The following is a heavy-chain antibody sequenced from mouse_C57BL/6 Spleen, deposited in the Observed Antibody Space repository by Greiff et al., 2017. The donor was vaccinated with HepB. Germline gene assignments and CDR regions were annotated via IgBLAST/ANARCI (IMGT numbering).Heavy chain of an antibody. Sequence: EVKVEESGGGLVQPGGSMKLSCVASGFTFSNYWMNWVRQSPEKGLEWVAQLRLNSDNYATHYAESVKGRFTISRDDSKSSVYLQMNNLRAEDTGIYDGTGVYDYDGWFAYWGQGTLVTVSA. J-gene: IGHJ3*01. D-gene: IGHD2-4*01. CDR1: GFTFSNYW. CDR2: LRLNSDNYAT. CDR3: TGVYDYDGWFAY. V-gene: IGHV6-3*01.